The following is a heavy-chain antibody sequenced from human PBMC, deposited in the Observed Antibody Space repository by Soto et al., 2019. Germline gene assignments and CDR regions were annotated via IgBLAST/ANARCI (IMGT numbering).Heavy chain of an antibody. CDR1: GFMFSSYW. CDR2: IRYDGSIT. V-gene: IGHV3-74*01. CDR3: ARGLRGGYGMDV. J-gene: IGHJ6*02. Sequence: GGSLRLSCAASGFMFSSYWMHWVRKAPGKGLVWVSRIRYDGSITNYADSVKGRSTISRDDAKNTVYLQMNSLRAEDTAVYYCARGLRGGYGMDVWGQGTTVTVSS. D-gene: IGHD3-16*01.